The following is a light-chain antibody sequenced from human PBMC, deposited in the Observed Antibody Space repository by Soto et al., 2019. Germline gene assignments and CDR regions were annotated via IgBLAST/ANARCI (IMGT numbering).Light chain of an antibody. Sequence: IQLTQSPSSLSASIGDRVTITCRASQGINNYLAWYQQKPGKVPKLLMYAASALQSGVPSRFSGSGSGTDFTLTISSLQPEDFATYYCQQFSRFPRTFGQGTKVEIK. J-gene: IGKJ1*01. CDR3: QQFSRFPRT. V-gene: IGKV1-9*01. CDR1: QGINNY. CDR2: AAS.